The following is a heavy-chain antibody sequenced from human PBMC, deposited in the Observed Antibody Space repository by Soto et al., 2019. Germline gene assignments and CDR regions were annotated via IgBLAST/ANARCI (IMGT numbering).Heavy chain of an antibody. CDR2: IYYSGST. D-gene: IGHD2-15*01. CDR1: GGSISSSSYY. Sequence: PSETLSLTCTVSGGSISSSSYYWGWIRQPPGKGLEGIGSIYYSGSTYYNPSLKSRGTISVDTSKNQFSLKLSSVTAADTAVYYCARHVAQDCSGGSCYSGGYYYYGMDVLCQGLSVT. J-gene: IGHJ6*02. V-gene: IGHV4-39*01. CDR3: ARHVAQDCSGGSCYSGGYYYYGMDV.